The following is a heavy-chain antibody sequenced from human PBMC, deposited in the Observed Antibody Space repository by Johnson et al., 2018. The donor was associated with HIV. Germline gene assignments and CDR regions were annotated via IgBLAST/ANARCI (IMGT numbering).Heavy chain of an antibody. V-gene: IGHV3-30*18. CDR1: GFSFGDYY. D-gene: IGHD7-27*01. CDR3: AKDERQLGGWSHAFDI. Sequence: QVQLVESGGGLVKPGGSLRLSCEASGFSFGDYYMTWIRQAPGKGLEWLAVISYDGSNKYYADSVKGRFTISRDNSKNTLYLQMSSLKAEDTAVYYCAKDERQLGGWSHAFDIWGQGTMVTVSS. J-gene: IGHJ3*02. CDR2: ISYDGSNK.